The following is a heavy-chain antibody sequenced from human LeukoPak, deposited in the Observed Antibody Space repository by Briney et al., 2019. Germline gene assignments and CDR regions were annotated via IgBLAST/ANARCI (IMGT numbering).Heavy chain of an antibody. CDR1: GLSVSSNY. CDR3: ARGGYDMDV. CDR2: FEPGGRT. Sequence: GGSLRLSCVASGLSVSSNYMSWARQAPGKGVEWVSVFEPGGRTYYADSVRGRFTISRDNSKNTLYLQMNSLRVEDTALYYCARGGYDMDVWGQGTTVTVSS. J-gene: IGHJ6*02. V-gene: IGHV3-66*01. D-gene: IGHD2-2*01.